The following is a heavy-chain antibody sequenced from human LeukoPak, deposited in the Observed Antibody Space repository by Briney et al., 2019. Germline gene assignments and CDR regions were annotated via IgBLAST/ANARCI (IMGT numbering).Heavy chain of an antibody. D-gene: IGHD3-10*01. CDR2: ISSSSSYI. CDR1: GFTFNRYS. CDR3: ARITMVRGVIKREIDV. J-gene: IGHJ4*02. V-gene: IGHV3-21*01. Sequence: GCSLRLSCAASGFTFNRYSLNWLRQAPGKELEWVSSISSSSSYINYADSVKGRFTISRGHAKNSLYLQINSLSADDTALDYCARITMVRGVIKREIDVWGQGTLVTVSS.